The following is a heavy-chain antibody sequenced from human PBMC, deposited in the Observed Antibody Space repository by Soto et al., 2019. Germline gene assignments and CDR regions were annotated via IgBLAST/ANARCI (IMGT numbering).Heavy chain of an antibody. CDR1: GGSISTYY. Sequence: KPSETLSLTXIVSGGSISTYYWNWIRQPPGKGLEWIGYIYYSGSTNHNPSLKSRVTMSVDTSMNQFSLSLSSVTAADTAIYYCARLQRGDATSVHWGQGILVTVSS. J-gene: IGHJ4*02. CDR3: ARLQRGDATSVH. V-gene: IGHV4-59*08. D-gene: IGHD2-21*02. CDR2: IYYSGST.